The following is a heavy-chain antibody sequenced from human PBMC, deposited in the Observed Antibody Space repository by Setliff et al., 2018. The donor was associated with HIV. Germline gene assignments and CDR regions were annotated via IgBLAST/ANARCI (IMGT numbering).Heavy chain of an antibody. J-gene: IGHJ4*02. CDR3: ARGRFHRLHRPYSGSGSLGIQYFDY. Sequence: PSETLSLTCAVYGGSFSGYYWSWIRQPPGKGLEWIGEIQHSGRINYNPSLRSRVTTSVDTSKSQFSLRLNSVTATDTALYYCARGRFHRLHRPYSGSGSLGIQYFDYWGQGTLVTVSS. D-gene: IGHD3-10*01. CDR1: GGSFSGYY. V-gene: IGHV4-34*01. CDR2: IQHSGRI.